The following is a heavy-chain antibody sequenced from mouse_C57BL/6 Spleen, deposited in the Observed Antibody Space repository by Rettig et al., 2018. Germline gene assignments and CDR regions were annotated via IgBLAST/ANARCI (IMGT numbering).Heavy chain of an antibody. Sequence: SALKSRLSISKDNSKSQVFLKMNSLQTDDTAMYYCASVYDGYAFAYWGQGTLVTVSA. V-gene: IGHV2-6*01. D-gene: IGHD2-3*01. J-gene: IGHJ3*01. CDR3: ASVYDGYAFAY.